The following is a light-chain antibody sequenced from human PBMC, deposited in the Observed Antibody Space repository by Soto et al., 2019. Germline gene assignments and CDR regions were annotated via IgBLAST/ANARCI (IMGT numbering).Light chain of an antibody. V-gene: IGKV3-20*01. J-gene: IGKJ1*01. CDR1: QSVTSNY. CDR2: GAS. Sequence: EIVLTPSPGTLSLSPGERATLSCSASQSVTSNYLAWYQQKPGQAPSLLIYGASARAAGIPDRFSGSGTGTDFALTISGLEPEDFAVYFCQQYASSPWTFGQGTKVEIQ. CDR3: QQYASSPWT.